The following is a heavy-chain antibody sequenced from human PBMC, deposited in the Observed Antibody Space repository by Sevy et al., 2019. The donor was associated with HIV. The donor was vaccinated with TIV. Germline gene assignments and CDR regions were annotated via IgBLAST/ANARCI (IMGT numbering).Heavy chain of an antibody. J-gene: IGHJ4*02. Sequence: GGSLRLSCAASGFTFSSYAMHWVRQAPGKGLEWVAVISYDGSNKYYADSVKGRITISRDNSKNTLYLQRNSLRAEDTAVYYCARGGEYDFWSGYYKVGGMDYWGQGTLVTVSS. V-gene: IGHV3-30-3*01. CDR1: GFTFSSYA. CDR3: ARGGEYDFWSGYYKVGGMDY. D-gene: IGHD3-3*01. CDR2: ISYDGSNK.